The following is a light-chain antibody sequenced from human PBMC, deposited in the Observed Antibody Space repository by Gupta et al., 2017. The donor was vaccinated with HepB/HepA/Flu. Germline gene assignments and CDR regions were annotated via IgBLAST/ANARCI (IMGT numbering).Light chain of an antibody. CDR2: YKSDSDK. J-gene: IGLJ3*02. CDR3: RIGNSSSWV. Sequence: QPVVTPPPALPASPGASVSVTCTLHNDISVSTYRIYGYQQRPGSPPQNHLRYKSDSDKQQGSVVPRRFSGSKDCSANAGILLISVLKYEDEADYHCRIGNSSSWVFGGGTKLTVL. CDR1: NDISVSTYR. V-gene: IGLV5-45*02.